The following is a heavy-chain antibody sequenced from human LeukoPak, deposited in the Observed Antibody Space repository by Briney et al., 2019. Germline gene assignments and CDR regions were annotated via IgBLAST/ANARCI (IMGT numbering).Heavy chain of an antibody. Sequence: GGSLRLSCAASGFTFGSYWMSWVRQAPGKGLEWVANIKQDGSEKYYVDSVKDRFTISRDNAKNSLYLQMNSLRAEDTAVYYCARDRDPPYYGMDVWGQGTTVTVSS. CDR2: IKQDGSEK. D-gene: IGHD5-24*01. V-gene: IGHV3-7*03. J-gene: IGHJ6*02. CDR1: GFTFGSYW. CDR3: ARDRDPPYYGMDV.